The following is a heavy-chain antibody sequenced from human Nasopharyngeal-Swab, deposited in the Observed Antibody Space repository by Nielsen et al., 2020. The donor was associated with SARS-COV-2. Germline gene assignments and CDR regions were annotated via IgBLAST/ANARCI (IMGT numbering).Heavy chain of an antibody. V-gene: IGHV3-66*04. D-gene: IGHD3-22*01. Sequence: GESLKISCAASGFTVSSDFMSWVRQAPGKGLQWVSALYGGGGTYYADSVKGRFSISRDNSKNTLYLQMNSLRDEDTAVYHCARHGVVADAFDIWGRGTVVTVSS. CDR2: LYGGGGT. CDR3: ARHGVVADAFDI. J-gene: IGHJ3*02. CDR1: GFTVSSDF.